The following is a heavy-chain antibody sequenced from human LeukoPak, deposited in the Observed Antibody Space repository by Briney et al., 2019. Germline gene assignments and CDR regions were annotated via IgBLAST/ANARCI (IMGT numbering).Heavy chain of an antibody. CDR2: ISSCSSYI. D-gene: IGHD3-9*01. V-gene: IGHV3-21*01. J-gene: IGHJ4*02. CDR1: GFTFSSYS. CDR3: ARDLLHYDILTGYSPAYAFDY. Sequence: GRSLRLSSAVSGFTFSSYSMNWVRRAPGKGLEWGSFISSCSSYIYYADSVKGRFTISRDNAKNSLYLQMNSPRAEDTAVYYCARDLLHYDILTGYSPAYAFDYWGQGTLVTVSS.